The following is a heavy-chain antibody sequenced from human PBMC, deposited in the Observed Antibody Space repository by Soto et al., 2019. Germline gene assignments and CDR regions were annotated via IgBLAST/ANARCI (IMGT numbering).Heavy chain of an antibody. CDR3: ARDGKACRHPNYECWRGYYDYYGMDV. D-gene: IGHD3-3*01. CDR1: GYTFTSYG. Sequence: QVQLVQSGAEVKKPGASVKVSCKASGYTFTSYGISWVRQAPGQGLEWLGWISAYNGNTNYAQKLQGRVTMTTDTSTSTAYRELRSLRSDDTAVYDCARDGKACRHPNYECWRGYYDYYGMDVWGQGTTVTVSS. CDR2: ISAYNGNT. V-gene: IGHV1-18*04. J-gene: IGHJ6*02.